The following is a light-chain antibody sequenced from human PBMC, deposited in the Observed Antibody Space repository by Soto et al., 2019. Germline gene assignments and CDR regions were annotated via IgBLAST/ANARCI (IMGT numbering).Light chain of an antibody. Sequence: QSALTQPPSASGSPGQSVTISCTGTSSDVGGYNYVSWYQQHPGKAPKLMIYEVSKRASGVPDRFSGSKSGNTASLTVSGLPAEDGAEYYCSSYAGSNNRVVFGGGTKLTVL. J-gene: IGLJ2*01. CDR3: SSYAGSNNRVV. CDR2: EVS. CDR1: SSDVGGYNY. V-gene: IGLV2-8*01.